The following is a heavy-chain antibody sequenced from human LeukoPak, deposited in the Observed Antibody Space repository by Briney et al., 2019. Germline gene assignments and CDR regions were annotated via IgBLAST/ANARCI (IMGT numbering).Heavy chain of an antibody. Sequence: GASVKVSCKASGFTFSSYWMHWVRQAPGQGLEWKGVINPRGDEAVYAQKFQGRVTMTRDTPTSTAYMELSSLGSEDTAIFYCARDNSRNGGTFTSWWFDPWGQGTLVIVSS. CDR2: INPRGDEA. CDR1: GFTFSSYW. J-gene: IGHJ5*02. CDR3: ARDNSRNGGTFTSWWFDP. D-gene: IGHD2/OR15-2a*01. V-gene: IGHV1-46*01.